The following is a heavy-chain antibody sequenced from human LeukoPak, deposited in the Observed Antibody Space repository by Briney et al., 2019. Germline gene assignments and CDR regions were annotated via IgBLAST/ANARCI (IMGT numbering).Heavy chain of an antibody. Sequence: SETLSLTCAVYGGSSGGYYWTWIRQTPGKGPEWIGEINHSGSTNYNPSLKRRVFMSVDTSKNQFSLKLSSVTAADTAVYYCARENNDYDFWSGYYRSAFDIWGQGTMVTVSS. V-gene: IGHV4-34*01. CDR1: GGSSGGYY. D-gene: IGHD3-3*01. J-gene: IGHJ3*02. CDR2: INHSGST. CDR3: ARENNDYDFWSGYYRSAFDI.